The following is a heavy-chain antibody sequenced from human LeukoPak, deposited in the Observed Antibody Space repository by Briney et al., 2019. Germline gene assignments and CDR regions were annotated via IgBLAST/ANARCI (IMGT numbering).Heavy chain of an antibody. CDR1: GFTFSDYY. J-gene: IGHJ4*02. CDR3: ATSRMWYHFDY. CDR2: ISSSSTYT. D-gene: IGHD2-15*01. Sequence: GGSMRLSCGASGFTFSDYYMSWIRQAPGKGLEWIAYISSSSTYTNYADSVKGRFTVSRDNAKNSVFLQMNSLRAEDTAIYYCATSRMWYHFDYLGQGTLVIVSS. V-gene: IGHV3-11*03.